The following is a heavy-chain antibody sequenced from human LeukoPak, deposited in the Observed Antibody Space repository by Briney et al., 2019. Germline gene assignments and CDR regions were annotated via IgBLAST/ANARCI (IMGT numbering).Heavy chain of an antibody. CDR3: ARGSAVAAPDAFDI. CDR2: INSDGSST. CDR1: GFTFSSYW. J-gene: IGHJ3*02. Sequence: GALRLSCAASGFTFSSYWMHWVRQAPGKGLVWVSRINSDGSSTSYADSVKARFTISRDNAKNTLYLQMNSLRAEDTAVYYCARGSAVAAPDAFDIWGQGTMVTVSS. D-gene: IGHD6-19*01. V-gene: IGHV3-74*01.